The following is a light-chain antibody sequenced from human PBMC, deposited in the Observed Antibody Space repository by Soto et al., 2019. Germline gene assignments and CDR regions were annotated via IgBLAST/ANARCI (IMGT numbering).Light chain of an antibody. J-gene: IGKJ1*01. CDR1: QSIYSY. CDR2: VAS. CDR3: QESYTTPWT. V-gene: IGKV1-39*01. Sequence: DLQMTQSPSSLSASVGDRVTITCRASQSIYSYFNWYQQKPGDAPKLLIYVASSLPSGVPSRFSGSGSGTDYTLTISSLQPEDFATYYCQESYTTPWTFGQGTKVEIK.